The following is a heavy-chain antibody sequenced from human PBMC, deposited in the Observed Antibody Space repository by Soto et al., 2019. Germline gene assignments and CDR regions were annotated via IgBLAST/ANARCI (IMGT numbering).Heavy chain of an antibody. CDR2: IYYLGST. Sequence: PSETLSLTCRGPGGSMSEYFWSWIRQSPGKGLVWIGYIYYLGSTDYNPSLKSRVTISVDTSKRQFSLRLTSVTAADTAVYYCARDGYDGSGSPYPAYWGPGTQVTVS. V-gene: IGHV4-59*01. D-gene: IGHD3-10*01. CDR1: GGSMSEYF. J-gene: IGHJ4*02. CDR3: ARDGYDGSGSPYPAY.